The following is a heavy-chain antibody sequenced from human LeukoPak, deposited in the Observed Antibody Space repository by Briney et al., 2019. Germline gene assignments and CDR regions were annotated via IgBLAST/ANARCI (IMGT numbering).Heavy chain of an antibody. CDR1: GFTFSSYA. D-gene: IGHD6-19*01. Sequence: AGGSLRLSCAASGFTFSSYAMSWVRQAPGKGLEWVSAISGSGGSTYYADSVKGRFTISRDNSKNTLYLQMNSLRAEDTAVYYCAKSSSGWTFRHFQHWGQGTLVTVSS. CDR3: AKSSSGWTFRHFQH. V-gene: IGHV3-23*01. J-gene: IGHJ1*01. CDR2: ISGSGGST.